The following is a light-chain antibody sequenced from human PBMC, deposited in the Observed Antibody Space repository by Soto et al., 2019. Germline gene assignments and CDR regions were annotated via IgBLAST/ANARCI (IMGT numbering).Light chain of an antibody. CDR1: QSVSSR. CDR3: QQYGGMWT. J-gene: IGKJ1*01. Sequence: EIVMTQSPATLSVSAWERVTLSCRASQSVSSRLAWYQQKPGQSPRLLIYGASTRATGIPERFTGSGSRTDFTLTINRLEPEDFAVYYCQQYGGMWTFGQGTKVDIK. V-gene: IGKV3-20*01. CDR2: GAS.